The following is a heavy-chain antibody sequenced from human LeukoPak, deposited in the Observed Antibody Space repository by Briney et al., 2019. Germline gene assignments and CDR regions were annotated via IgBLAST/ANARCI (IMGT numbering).Heavy chain of an antibody. CDR3: ARLGRGEIDY. CDR1: GFTFSSHN. D-gene: IGHD3-16*01. CDR2: ISSSSSAT. Sequence: GGSLRLSCAASGFTFSSHNMNWVRQAPGKGLEWVSYISSSSSATYYADSVKGRFTISRDNAQNSLSLQMNSLRAADTAVYYCARLGRGEIDYWGQGILVTVSS. J-gene: IGHJ4*02. V-gene: IGHV3-48*04.